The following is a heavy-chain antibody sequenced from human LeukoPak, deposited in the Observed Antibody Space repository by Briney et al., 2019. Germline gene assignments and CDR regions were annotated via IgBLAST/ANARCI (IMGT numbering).Heavy chain of an antibody. V-gene: IGHV2-70*01. Sequence: SGPTLVNPTQTLTLTCTFSGFSLSTSGMFVNWIRQPPVKALEAHALINWDDDKYYSTSLKTRLTISKDTSKNQVLLTMTNMDPVDTATYYCARVSGRMSGYDSGFDDWGQGTLVTVSS. CDR1: GFSLSTSGMF. D-gene: IGHD5-12*01. CDR2: INWDDDK. J-gene: IGHJ4*02. CDR3: ARVSGRMSGYDSGFDD.